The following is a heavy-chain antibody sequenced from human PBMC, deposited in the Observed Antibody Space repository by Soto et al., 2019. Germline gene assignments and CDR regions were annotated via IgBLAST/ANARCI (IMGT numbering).Heavy chain of an antibody. V-gene: IGHV1-69*01. CDR3: ARASIAALQLYYFDH. Sequence: QVQLVQSGAEVKKPGSSVKVSCTASGGPFSNYAIIWVRQAPGQGLECIGGIIPIFGTANYPQKFQGRVTITADESSSTAYMDLSSLTSEDTAVYYCARASIAALQLYYFDHWGQVTLVTVSS. D-gene: IGHD6-13*01. CDR1: GGPFSNYA. J-gene: IGHJ4*02. CDR2: IIPIFGTA.